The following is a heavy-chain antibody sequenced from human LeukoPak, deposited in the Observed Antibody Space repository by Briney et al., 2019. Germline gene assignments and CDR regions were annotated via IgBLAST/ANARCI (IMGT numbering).Heavy chain of an antibody. CDR1: GYTFTSYG. V-gene: IGHV1-18*01. J-gene: IGHJ3*02. Sequence: ASVKVSCKASGYTFTSYGISWVRQAPGQGLEWMGWISAYNGNTNYAQKLQGRVTMTTDTSTSTAYMELRSLRSDDTAVYYCARDEHYDSSGCSDAFDIWGQGTMVTVSS. CDR2: ISAYNGNT. D-gene: IGHD3-22*01. CDR3: ARDEHYDSSGCSDAFDI.